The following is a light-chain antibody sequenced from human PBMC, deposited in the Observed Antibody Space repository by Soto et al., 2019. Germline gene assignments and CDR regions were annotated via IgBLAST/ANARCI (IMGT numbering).Light chain of an antibody. J-gene: IGKJ2*01. Sequence: DIQMTQSPSSLSASVGDRVIITCRASQSISSNLNWYQQKPGEAPKLLIYVASSLQSGVPSRFSGSESGTDYTLTISSLQPDDFATYYCQQSYSTPYTFGQGTKLEIK. V-gene: IGKV1-39*01. CDR2: VAS. CDR1: QSISSN. CDR3: QQSYSTPYT.